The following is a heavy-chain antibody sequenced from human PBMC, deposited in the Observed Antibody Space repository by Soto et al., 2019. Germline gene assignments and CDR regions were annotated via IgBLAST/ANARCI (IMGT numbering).Heavy chain of an antibody. V-gene: IGHV4-34*01. J-gene: IGHJ6*02. Sequence: SETLSLTCAVYGGSFSGYYWSWIRQPPGKGLEWIGEINHSGSTNYNPSLKSRVTISVDTSKNQFSLKLSSVTAADTAVYYCARGRWEIFGVVMYYYYGMDVWGQGTKVT. D-gene: IGHD3-3*01. CDR1: GGSFSGYY. CDR3: ARGRWEIFGVVMYYYYGMDV. CDR2: INHSGST.